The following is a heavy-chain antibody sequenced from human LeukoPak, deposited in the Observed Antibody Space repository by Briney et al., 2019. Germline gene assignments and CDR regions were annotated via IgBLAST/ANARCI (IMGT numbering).Heavy chain of an antibody. V-gene: IGHV3-30*04. D-gene: IGHD3-22*01. Sequence: PGRSLRLSCAASGFTLSNYIMHWVRQAPGKGLDWVAVIIENGSNQYYAGSVKGRFTISRDNSKNTLYLQMNSLRAEDTAVYYCAKDLGITMIVVEPIYFDYWGQGTLVTVSS. CDR3: AKDLGITMIVVEPIYFDY. CDR1: GFTLSNYI. J-gene: IGHJ4*02. CDR2: IIENGSNQ.